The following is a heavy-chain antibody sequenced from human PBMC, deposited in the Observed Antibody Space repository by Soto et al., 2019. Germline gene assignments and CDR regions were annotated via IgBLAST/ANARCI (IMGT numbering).Heavy chain of an antibody. D-gene: IGHD1-26*01. J-gene: IGHJ3*02. CDR2: FDPEDGET. Sequence: ASVKVSCKVSGYTLTELSMHWVRQAPGKGLEWMGGFDPEDGETIYAQKFQGRVTMTEDTSTDTAYMELSSLRSEDTAVYYCASPPHRVGATDDAFDIWGQGTMVTVSS. CDR1: GYTLTELS. CDR3: ASPPHRVGATDDAFDI. V-gene: IGHV1-24*01.